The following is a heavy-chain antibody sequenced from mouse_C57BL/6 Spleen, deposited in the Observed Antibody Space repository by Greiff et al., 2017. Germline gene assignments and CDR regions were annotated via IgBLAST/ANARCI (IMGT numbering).Heavy chain of an antibody. V-gene: IGHV1-22*01. Sequence: VQLQQSGPELVKPGASVKMSCKASGYTFTDYNMHWVKQSHGKSLEWIGYINPNNGGTSYNQKFKGKVTLTVNKSSSTAYMELRSLTSEDSAVYYCAKIIYDGYFAYWGQGTLVTVSA. J-gene: IGHJ3*01. CDR1: GYTFTDYN. D-gene: IGHD2-3*01. CDR3: AKIIYDGYFAY. CDR2: INPNNGGT.